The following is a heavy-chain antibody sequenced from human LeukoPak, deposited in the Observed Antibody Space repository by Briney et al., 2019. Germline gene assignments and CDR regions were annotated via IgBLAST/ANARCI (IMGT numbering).Heavy chain of an antibody. CDR2: IWYDGSNK. Sequence: GRSLRLSCAASGFTFSSYGMHWVRQAPGKGLEWVAVIWYDGSNKYYADSVKGRFTISRDNSKNTLYLQMNSLRAEDTAVYYCAKLKRYCSSTSCVPQIDAFDIWGQGTMVTVSS. V-gene: IGHV3-33*06. J-gene: IGHJ3*02. CDR3: AKLKRYCSSTSCVPQIDAFDI. D-gene: IGHD2-2*01. CDR1: GFTFSSYG.